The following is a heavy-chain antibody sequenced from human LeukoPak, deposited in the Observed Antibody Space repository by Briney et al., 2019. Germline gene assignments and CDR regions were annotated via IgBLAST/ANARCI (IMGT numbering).Heavy chain of an antibody. V-gene: IGHV3-21*01. CDR3: ARSKKEPFYYYYGMDV. J-gene: IGHJ6*02. Sequence: PGGSLRLSCAASGFTFSSYSMNWVRPAPGKGLEWVSSISSSSSYIYYADSVKGRFTISRDNAKNSLYLQMNSLRAEDTAVYYCARSKKEPFYYYYGMDVWGQGTTVTVSS. CDR2: ISSSSSYI. D-gene: IGHD1-26*01. CDR1: GFTFSSYS.